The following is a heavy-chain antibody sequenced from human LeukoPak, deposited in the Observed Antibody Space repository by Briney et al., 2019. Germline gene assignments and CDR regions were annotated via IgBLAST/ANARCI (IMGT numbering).Heavy chain of an antibody. CDR2: INHSGST. CDR1: GGSFSGYY. Sequence: SETLSLTYAVYGGSFSGYYWSWIRQPPGKGLEWIGEINHSGSTNYNPSLKSRVTISVDTSKNQFSLKLSSVTAADTAVYYCARSMIVGGQMDVWGKGTTVTISS. D-gene: IGHD3-22*01. J-gene: IGHJ6*04. V-gene: IGHV4-34*01. CDR3: ARSMIVGGQMDV.